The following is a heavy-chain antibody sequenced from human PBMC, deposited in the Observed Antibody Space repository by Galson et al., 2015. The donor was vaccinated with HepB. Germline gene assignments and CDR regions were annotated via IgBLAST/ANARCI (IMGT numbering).Heavy chain of an antibody. CDR1: GYTFTGYY. V-gene: IGHV1-2*02. J-gene: IGHJ6*02. D-gene: IGHD2-2*01. Sequence: SVKVSCKASGYTFTGYYMHWVRQAPGQGLEWMGWINPNSGGTNYAQKFQGRVTMTRDTSISTAYMELSRLRSDDTAVYYCTRVGPAPTVVVPAANDYYYGMDVWGQGTTVTVSS. CDR3: TRVGPAPTVVVPAANDYYYGMDV. CDR2: INPNSGGT.